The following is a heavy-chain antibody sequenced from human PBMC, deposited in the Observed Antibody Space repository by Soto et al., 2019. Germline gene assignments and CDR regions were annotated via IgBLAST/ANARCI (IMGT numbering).Heavy chain of an antibody. Sequence: ASVKVSCKASGYTFTSYAMHWVRQAPGQRLEWMGWINAGNGNTKYSQKFQGRVTINRDTSASTAYMELSSLRSEDTAVYYCARSSGRPKDGYNYDYWGQGPLVTVSS. V-gene: IGHV1-3*01. CDR3: ARSSGRPKDGYNYDY. CDR2: INAGNGNT. CDR1: GYTFTSYA. D-gene: IGHD5-12*01. J-gene: IGHJ4*02.